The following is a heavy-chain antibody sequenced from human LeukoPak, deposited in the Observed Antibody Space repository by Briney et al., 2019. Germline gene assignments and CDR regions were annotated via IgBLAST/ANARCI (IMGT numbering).Heavy chain of an antibody. D-gene: IGHD3-10*01. Sequence: GGSLRLSCAASGFTFSYYGMSWVRQAPGKRLEWVANIKEDGSEKNYVDSVKGRFIISRDNTKNSLYLQMNSLRDEDTAVYYCARDSVRGVLYDYWGQGTLVTVSS. CDR2: IKEDGSEK. V-gene: IGHV3-7*01. CDR1: GFTFSYYG. J-gene: IGHJ4*02. CDR3: ARDSVRGVLYDY.